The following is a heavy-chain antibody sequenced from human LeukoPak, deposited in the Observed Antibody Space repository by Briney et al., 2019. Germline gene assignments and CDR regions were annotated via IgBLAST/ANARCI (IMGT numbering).Heavy chain of an antibody. CDR2: ISGSGSSI. D-gene: IGHD3-22*01. J-gene: IGHJ4*02. CDR1: GFTFSTYG. V-gene: IGHV3-48*03. CDR3: AGRSYDSNGHTSNAFDY. Sequence: GGSLRLSCAASGFTFSTYGMNWGRQAPGKGLEWLSCISGSGSSIYYADSVKGRFTISRDNAKNSLYLQMNSLRAEDTAVYYCAGRSYDSNGHTSNAFDYWGQGTLVTVSS.